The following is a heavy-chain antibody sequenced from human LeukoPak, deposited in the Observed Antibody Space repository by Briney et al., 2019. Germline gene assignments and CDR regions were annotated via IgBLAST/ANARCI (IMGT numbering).Heavy chain of an antibody. CDR2: IYHSGST. CDR1: GGSISSYY. J-gene: IGHJ3*02. V-gene: IGHV4-59*01. Sequence: SETLSLTCTVSGGSISSYYWSWIRQPPGKGLEWIGYIYHSGSTNYNPSLKSRVTISVDTSKNQFSLKLSSVTAADTAVYYCARRPSYYYDSSGYPHGAFDIWGQGTMVTVSS. D-gene: IGHD3-22*01. CDR3: ARRPSYYYDSSGYPHGAFDI.